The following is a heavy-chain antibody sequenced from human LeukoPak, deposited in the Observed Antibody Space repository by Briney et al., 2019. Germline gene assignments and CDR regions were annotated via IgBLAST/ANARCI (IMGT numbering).Heavy chain of an antibody. D-gene: IGHD6-19*01. J-gene: IGHJ4*02. V-gene: IGHV3-30*02. CDR3: AKAGSGWYAPY. Sequence: GGSLRLTCAASGFTFSAYGMQWVRQAPGKGLEWVAFVRYDGNDKYYADSVKGRFTISRDNSKNTVYLQMNSLRAEDTAVYYCAKAGSGWYAPYWGQGTLVTVSS. CDR2: VRYDGNDK. CDR1: GFTFSAYG.